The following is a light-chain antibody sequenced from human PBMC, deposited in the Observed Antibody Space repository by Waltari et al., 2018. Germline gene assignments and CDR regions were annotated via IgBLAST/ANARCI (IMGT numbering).Light chain of an antibody. CDR2: SNN. CDR1: SSNIGSNT. CDR3: AAWDDSLGVV. V-gene: IGLV1-44*01. Sequence: QSVLTQPPSASGTPGQRVTISCSGSSSNIGSNTVNWYQQLPGTAPKLLIYSNNQRPAGVPDRFSGSKSGTSASLAISGRQSEDEADYYCAAWDDSLGVVFGGGTKLTVL. J-gene: IGLJ2*01.